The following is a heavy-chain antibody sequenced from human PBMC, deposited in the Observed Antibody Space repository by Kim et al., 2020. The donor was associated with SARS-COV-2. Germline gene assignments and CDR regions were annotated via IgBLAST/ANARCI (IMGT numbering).Heavy chain of an antibody. CDR1: GFTFSSYA. CDR2: ISGSGGST. CDR3: AKDLYRRWLQDSNADGMDV. J-gene: IGHJ6*02. Sequence: GGSLRLSCAASGFTFSSYAMSWVRQAPGKGLEWVSAISGSGGSTYYADSVKGRFTISRDNSKNTLYLQMNSLRAEDTAVYYCAKDLYRRWLQDSNADGMDVWGQGTTVTVSS. V-gene: IGHV3-23*01. D-gene: IGHD5-12*01.